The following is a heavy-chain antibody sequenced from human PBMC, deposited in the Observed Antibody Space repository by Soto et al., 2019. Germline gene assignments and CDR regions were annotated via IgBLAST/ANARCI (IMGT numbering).Heavy chain of an antibody. Sequence: DVQLVESGGDLVQPGGSLRLSCAASGFTFDSCVMSWVRQAPGKGLEWLSLISGSGRYTDYADSVKGRFTISRDNSKNTVYLQMNSLRVEDTAVYYCAKDPPSERMQPDYGMDVWGQGTTVTVSS. CDR2: ISGSGRYT. CDR3: AKDPPSERMQPDYGMDV. D-gene: IGHD6-13*01. J-gene: IGHJ6*02. CDR1: GFTFDSCV. V-gene: IGHV3-23*04.